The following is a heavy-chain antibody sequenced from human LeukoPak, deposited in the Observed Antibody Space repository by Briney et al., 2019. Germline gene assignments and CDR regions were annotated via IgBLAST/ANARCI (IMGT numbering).Heavy chain of an antibody. D-gene: IGHD4-17*01. V-gene: IGHV3-30*02. J-gene: IGHJ5*02. CDR3: AKDLEVYGDYQSGFDP. CDR2: IRYDGSNK. Sequence: GGSLRLSCAASGFTFSSYGMHWVRQAPGKGLEWVAFIRYDGSNKYYADSVKGRFTISRDNSKNTLYLQMNSLRAEDTAVYYCAKDLEVYGDYQSGFDPWGQGTLVTVSS. CDR1: GFTFSSYG.